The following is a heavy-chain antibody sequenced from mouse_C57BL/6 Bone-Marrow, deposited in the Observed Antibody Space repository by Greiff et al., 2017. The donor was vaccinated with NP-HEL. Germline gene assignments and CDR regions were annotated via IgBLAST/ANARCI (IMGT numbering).Heavy chain of an antibody. CDR1: GFTFSSYA. CDR2: ISDGGSYT. D-gene: IGHD1-1*01. V-gene: IGHV5-4*01. CDR3: ARDSGSSYDAMDY. Sequence: EVKLEESGGGLVKPGGSLKLSCAASGFTFSSYAMSWVRQTPEKRLEWVATISDGGSYTYYPDNVKGRFTISRDNAKNNLYLQMSHLKSEDTAMYYCARDSGSSYDAMDYWGQGTSVTVSS. J-gene: IGHJ4*01.